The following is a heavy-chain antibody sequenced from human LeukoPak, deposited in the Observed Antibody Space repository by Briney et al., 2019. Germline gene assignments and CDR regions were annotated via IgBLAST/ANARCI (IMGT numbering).Heavy chain of an antibody. CDR1: GYSINTGYY. Sequence: PSETLSLTCTVSGYSINTGYYWGWIRQPPGKGLEWIGSLYPSGTTYYNASLKSRVTLSVDTSKNQFALQLRSVTAADTAVYYCAKGGYGNINFWGQGTLVTVSS. D-gene: IGHD3-16*01. CDR3: AKGGYGNINF. V-gene: IGHV4-38-2*02. CDR2: LYPSGTT. J-gene: IGHJ4*02.